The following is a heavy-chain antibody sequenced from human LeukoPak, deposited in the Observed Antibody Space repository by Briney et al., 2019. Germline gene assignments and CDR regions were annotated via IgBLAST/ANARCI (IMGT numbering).Heavy chain of an antibody. J-gene: IGHJ4*02. CDR2: IYHSGST. D-gene: IGHD5-24*01. Sequence: PSETLSLTCAVSGYSISSGYYWGWIRQPPGKGLEWIGSIYHSGSTYYNPSLKSRVTISVDTSKNQFSLKLSSVTAADTAVYYCARQRGYNTESFDYWGQGTLVTVSS. CDR3: ARQRGYNTESFDY. CDR1: GYSISSGYY. V-gene: IGHV4-38-2*01.